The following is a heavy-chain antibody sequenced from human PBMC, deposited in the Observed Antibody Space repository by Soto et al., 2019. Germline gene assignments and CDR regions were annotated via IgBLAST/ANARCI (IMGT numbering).Heavy chain of an antibody. D-gene: IGHD6-13*01. J-gene: IGHJ5*02. CDR1: GFSLSASGVG. Sequence: QITLKESGPTLVKPTQTLTLTCTFSGFSLSASGVGVGWIRQPPGKALEWLALIYWDDDKRYSPSLKSRLTNTKDTSKKQVVLTMTNMDPADTATYYGAHRRIAMTQNWLDPWGQGTLVTVSS. CDR2: IYWDDDK. CDR3: AHRRIAMTQNWLDP. V-gene: IGHV2-5*02.